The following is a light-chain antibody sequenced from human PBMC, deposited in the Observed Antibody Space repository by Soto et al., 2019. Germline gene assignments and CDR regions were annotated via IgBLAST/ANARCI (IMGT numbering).Light chain of an antibody. CDR3: GTWDSPYV. CDR2: DNN. V-gene: IGLV1-51*01. J-gene: IGLJ1*01. CDR1: SSNIGNNY. Sequence: QSVLTQPPSVSAAPGQKVTISCSGSSSNIGNNYVSWYQQLPGTAPKLLIYDNNKRPSGIPDRFSGSKSGTSATLGITGLQTGDEADYYCGTWDSPYVFGTGTKVTVL.